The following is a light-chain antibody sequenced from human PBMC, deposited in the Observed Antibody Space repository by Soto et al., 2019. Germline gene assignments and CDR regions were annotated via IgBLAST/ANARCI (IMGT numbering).Light chain of an antibody. J-gene: IGLJ2*01. V-gene: IGLV1-47*01. CDR2: RNN. CDR1: SSNIGSNY. Sequence: QPVLTQPPSASGTPGQRVTISCSGSSSNIGSNYVYWYQQLPGTAPKLLIYRNNQRPSGVPDRFSGSKSGTSASLAISGLRSEDEADYYCQSYDNSLSVHVVFGGGTQLTVL. CDR3: QSYDNSLSVHVV.